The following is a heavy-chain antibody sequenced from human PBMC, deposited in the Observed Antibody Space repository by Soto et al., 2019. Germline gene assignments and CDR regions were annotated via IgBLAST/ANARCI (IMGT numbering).Heavy chain of an antibody. J-gene: IGHJ3*02. D-gene: IGHD2-2*01. CDR3: AKEYIGSSKAFDI. Sequence: SLRLSCAVYGFTFSNYGMHWVRQAPGKGLEWVALISDDGTNKYFVDSVKGRFTISRDTSKNMLYLQMNRMRAEDTAVYYCAKEYIGSSKAFDIWGRGTVLTVSS. V-gene: IGHV3-30*18. CDR1: GFTFSNYG. CDR2: ISDDGTNK.